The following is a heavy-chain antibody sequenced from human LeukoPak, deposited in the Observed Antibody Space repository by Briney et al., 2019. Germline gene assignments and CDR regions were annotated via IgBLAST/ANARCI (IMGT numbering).Heavy chain of an antibody. CDR2: ISGSGGST. V-gene: IGHV3-23*01. Sequence: PGGSLRLSCAASGFTFSSYAMSWVRQAPGKGLEWVSAISGSGGSTYYADSVKGRFTISRDNPKNTLYLQMNSLRAEDTAVYYCAKGPYDFPYYFDYWGQGTLVTVSS. CDR3: AKGPYDFPYYFDY. CDR1: GFTFSSYA. D-gene: IGHD3-3*01. J-gene: IGHJ4*02.